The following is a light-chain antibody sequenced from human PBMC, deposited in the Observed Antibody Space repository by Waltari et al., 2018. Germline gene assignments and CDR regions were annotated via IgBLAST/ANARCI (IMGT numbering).Light chain of an antibody. J-gene: IGLJ2*01. CDR1: SSHIGAGYD. V-gene: IGLV1-40*01. Sequence: QSVLTQPPSMSGAPGQRVTISCTGSSSHIGAGYDVHWYQQRPGTAPKLLLYGNSYRPSGVPDRFSGSKSGTSASLAITGLQAEDEADYYCQSYDNSPSGVVFGGGTKLTVL. CDR2: GNS. CDR3: QSYDNSPSGVV.